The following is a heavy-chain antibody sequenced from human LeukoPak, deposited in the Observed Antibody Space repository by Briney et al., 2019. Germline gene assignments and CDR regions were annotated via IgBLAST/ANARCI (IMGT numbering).Heavy chain of an antibody. CDR2: INHSGST. D-gene: IGHD3-10*01. Sequence: SETLSLTCAVYGGSFSGYYWSWIRQPPGKGLEWIGEINHSGSTNYNSSLKSRVTISVDTSKNQFSLKLSSVTAADTAVYYCARNGTTVRGVILYYFDYWGQGTLVTVSS. CDR3: ARNGTTVRGVILYYFDY. J-gene: IGHJ4*02. CDR1: GGSFSGYY. V-gene: IGHV4-34*01.